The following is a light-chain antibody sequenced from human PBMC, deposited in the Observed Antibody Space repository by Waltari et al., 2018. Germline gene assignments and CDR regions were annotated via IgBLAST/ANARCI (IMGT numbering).Light chain of an antibody. J-gene: IGLJ2*01. CDR3: CSYXGXXXRV. V-gene: IGLV2-23*01. Sequence: QXXXTQPASVSXSPGQSXXISCTGTSXDVGSYNLVSWYQPHPGKAPKLMIYEGSKRPSGVXXRXPGSKSGXXASLTISGLQAEDEADXXXCSYXGXXXRVFGXGXXLTVL. CDR2: EGS. CDR1: SXDVGSYNL.